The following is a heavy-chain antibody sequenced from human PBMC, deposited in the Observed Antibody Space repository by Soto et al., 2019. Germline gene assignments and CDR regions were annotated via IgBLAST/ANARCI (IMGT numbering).Heavy chain of an antibody. CDR2: IYYSGST. J-gene: IGHJ4*02. CDR3: GGLGYCSGGSCYIIDY. Sequence: SETLSLTCTVSGGSVSSGSYYWCWIRQPPGKGLEWIGYIYYSGSTNYNPSLKSRVTISVDTSKNQFSLKLSSVTAADTAVYYCGGLGYCSGGSCYIIDYWGQGTLVTVSS. V-gene: IGHV4-61*01. CDR1: GGSVSSGSYY. D-gene: IGHD2-15*01.